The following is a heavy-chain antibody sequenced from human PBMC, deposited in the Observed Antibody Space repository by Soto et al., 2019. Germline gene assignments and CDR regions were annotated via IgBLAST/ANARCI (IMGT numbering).Heavy chain of an antibody. CDR3: EKDGIRGIHIDN. CDR2: ISGSGSTI. Sequence: GGSLRLSCAASGFTFSDYYMNWIRQAPGKGLEWVSCISGSGSTIYYADSVKGRFTISRDNAKNTVYLQMNSLKTEETAFYYCEKDGIRGIHIDNWGQGTLVTVSS. J-gene: IGHJ4*02. V-gene: IGHV3-11*01. CDR1: GFTFSDYY.